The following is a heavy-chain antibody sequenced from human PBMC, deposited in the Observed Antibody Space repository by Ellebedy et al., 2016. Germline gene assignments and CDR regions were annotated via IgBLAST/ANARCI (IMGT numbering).Heavy chain of an antibody. D-gene: IGHD3-22*01. CDR3: AKDREYYYDSSGLDY. V-gene: IGHV3-23*01. J-gene: IGHJ4*02. Sequence: GGSLRLSCAASGFTFSSYAMSWVRQAPGKGLEWVSAISGSGGSTYYADSVKGRFTISRDNSKNTLYLQMNSLRAEDTAVYYCAKDREYYYDSSGLDYWGQGTLVTVSS. CDR2: ISGSGGST. CDR1: GFTFSSYA.